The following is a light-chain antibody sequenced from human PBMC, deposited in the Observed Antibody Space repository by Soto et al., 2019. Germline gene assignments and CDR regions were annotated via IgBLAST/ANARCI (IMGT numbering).Light chain of an antibody. J-gene: IGKJ5*01. V-gene: IGKV3-11*01. Sequence: EIVLTQSPATLSLSPGERATLSCRASQSVRNYLAWYQQKPGQAPRLLIYDASRRAAGIPARFSGSGFGTDFTLTISRLEPEDFAVYYCQQRDDWPLTFGQGTRLEIK. CDR2: DAS. CDR3: QQRDDWPLT. CDR1: QSVRNY.